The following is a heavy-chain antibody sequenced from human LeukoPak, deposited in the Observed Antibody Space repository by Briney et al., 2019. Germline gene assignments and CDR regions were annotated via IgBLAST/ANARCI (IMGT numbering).Heavy chain of an antibody. Sequence: SETLSLTCTVSGGSISSYYWSWIRQPPGKGLEWIGYIYYSGNTNYNPSLKSRVTISVDTSKNQFSLKLSSVTAADTAVYYCARVVSSSWDYYYMDVWGKGTTVTISS. V-gene: IGHV4-59*01. CDR1: GGSISSYY. D-gene: IGHD6-13*01. CDR3: ARVVSSSWDYYYMDV. J-gene: IGHJ6*03. CDR2: IYYSGNT.